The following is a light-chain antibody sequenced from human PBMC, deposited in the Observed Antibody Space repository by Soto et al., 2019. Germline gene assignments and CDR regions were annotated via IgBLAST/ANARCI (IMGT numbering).Light chain of an antibody. CDR3: QQYNKWPLT. Sequence: EIVMTQSPATLSVSPGEKATLSCRASQSVSNNLAWYQQTPGQAPRLLIYFASTRATGIPARFSGSGSGTEFTLSISSLQSEDFAVYYCQQYNKWPLTFGGGTKVETK. V-gene: IGKV3-15*01. CDR2: FAS. CDR1: QSVSNN. J-gene: IGKJ4*01.